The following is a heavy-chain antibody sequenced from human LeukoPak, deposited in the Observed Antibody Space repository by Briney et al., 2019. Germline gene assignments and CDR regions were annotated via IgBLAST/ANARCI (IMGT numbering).Heavy chain of an antibody. J-gene: IGHJ3*02. Sequence: PSETLSLTCTVSGGSISSGGYYWSWIRQHPGKGLEWIGYIYYSGSTYYNPSLKSRVTISVDTSKNQFSLKLSSVTAADTAVYYCACKTRLDAFDIWGQGTMVTVSS. CDR1: GGSISSGGYY. D-gene: IGHD2/OR15-2a*01. V-gene: IGHV4-31*03. CDR2: IYYSGST. CDR3: ACKTRLDAFDI.